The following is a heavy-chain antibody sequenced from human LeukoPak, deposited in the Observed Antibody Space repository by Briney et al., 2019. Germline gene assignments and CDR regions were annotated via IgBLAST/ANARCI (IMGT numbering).Heavy chain of an antibody. J-gene: IGHJ6*03. Sequence: SETLSLTCTVSGGSISSYYWSWIRQPPGKGLEWIGYIYYSGSTNYNPSLKSRVTISVDTSKNQFSLKLTSVTAADTAVYYCARGGYCSSTSCSLNYYYYYMDVWGKGTTVTVSS. CDR3: ARGGYCSSTSCSLNYYYYYMDV. V-gene: IGHV4-59*01. D-gene: IGHD2-2*03. CDR2: IYYSGST. CDR1: GGSISSYY.